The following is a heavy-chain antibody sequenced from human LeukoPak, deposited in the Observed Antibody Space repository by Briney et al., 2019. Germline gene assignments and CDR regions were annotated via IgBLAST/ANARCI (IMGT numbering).Heavy chain of an antibody. J-gene: IGHJ6*03. D-gene: IGHD3-10*01. Sequence: PSETLSLTCTVSGGSISSSSYYWGWIRQPPGKGLEWIGSIYYSGSTYYNPSLKSRVTISVDTSKNQFSLKLSSVTAADTAVYYCARAREVDDYYGSGQNYYMDVWGKGTTVTVSS. CDR2: IYYSGST. CDR1: GGSISSSSYY. CDR3: ARAREVDDYYGSGQNYYMDV. V-gene: IGHV4-39*07.